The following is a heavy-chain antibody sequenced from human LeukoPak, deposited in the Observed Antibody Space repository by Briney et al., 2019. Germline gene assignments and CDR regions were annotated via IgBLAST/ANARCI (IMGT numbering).Heavy chain of an antibody. CDR2: ISGSGGST. CDR3: AKAGCSSTTCYPPKNFDY. CDR1: GFTFSSYA. Sequence: QPGGSLRLSCAASGFTFSSYAMSWVRQAPGKGLEWVSGISGSGGSTYYADSVKGRVTISRDNSKNTLYLQMNSLRAEDTAVYYCAKAGCSSTTCYPPKNFDYWGQGTLVTVSS. D-gene: IGHD2-2*01. V-gene: IGHV3-23*01. J-gene: IGHJ4*02.